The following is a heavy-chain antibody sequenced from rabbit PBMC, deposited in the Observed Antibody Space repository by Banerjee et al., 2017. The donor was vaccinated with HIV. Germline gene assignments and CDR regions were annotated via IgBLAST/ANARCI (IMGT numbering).Heavy chain of an antibody. D-gene: IGHD2-1*01. CDR2: IYAGGAGNT. Sequence: QSLEESGGDLVKPGASLTLTCTASGFTISSYVMCWVRQAPGKGLEWIACIYAGGAGNTYYANWASGRFTISKTSSTTVTLQMTSLTAADTATYFCASTYGESTYHPALWGPGTLVTVS. J-gene: IGHJ4*01. CDR1: GFTISSYV. CDR3: ASTYGESTYHPAL. V-gene: IGHV1S40*01.